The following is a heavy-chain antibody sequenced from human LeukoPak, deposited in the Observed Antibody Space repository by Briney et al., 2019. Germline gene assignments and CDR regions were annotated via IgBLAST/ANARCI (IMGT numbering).Heavy chain of an antibody. Sequence: PGGSLRLSCAASGFTFSSYAMSWVRQAPGKGLEWVSAISGGGGGSYYADSVKGRFTISRDNSKNTLYLQMNSLRAEDTAIYYCAKGGKWDVTPFDYWGQGTLVTVSS. CDR1: GFTFSSYA. V-gene: IGHV3-23*01. CDR3: AKGGKWDVTPFDY. CDR2: ISGGGGGS. D-gene: IGHD1-26*01. J-gene: IGHJ4*02.